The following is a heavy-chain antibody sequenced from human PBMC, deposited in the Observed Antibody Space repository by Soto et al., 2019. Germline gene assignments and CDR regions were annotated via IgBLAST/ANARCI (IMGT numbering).Heavy chain of an antibody. CDR3: VTGDHLVR. CDR1: GYTFTGYY. D-gene: IGHD6-6*01. J-gene: IGHJ4*02. CDR2: INPKTGDT. V-gene: IGHV1-2*02. Sequence: ASVKVSCKTSGYTFTGYYLNWVRQAPGRGLEWVGWINPKTGDTNSAQKFQGRVTMTTDTSISTGYMELSGLKSDDTAVYYCVTGDHLVRWGQGTRVTVSS.